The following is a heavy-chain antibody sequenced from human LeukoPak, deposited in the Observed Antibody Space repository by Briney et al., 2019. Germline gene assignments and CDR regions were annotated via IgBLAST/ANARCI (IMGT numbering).Heavy chain of an antibody. J-gene: IGHJ4*02. Sequence: GASVKVSCKASGYTFTGYYMHCVRQVPGQGLEWMGWINPNSGGTNYAQKFQGRVTMTRDTSISTAYMEVGRLRSDDTAVYYCARRWAGGFDYWGQGTLVTVSS. CDR1: GYTFTGYY. D-gene: IGHD3-16*01. V-gene: IGHV1-2*02. CDR3: ARRWAGGFDY. CDR2: INPNSGGT.